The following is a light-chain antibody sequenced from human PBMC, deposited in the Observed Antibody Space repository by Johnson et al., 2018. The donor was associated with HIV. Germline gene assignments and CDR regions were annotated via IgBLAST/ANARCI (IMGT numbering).Light chain of an antibody. V-gene: IGLV1-51*01. CDR2: DNN. J-gene: IGLJ1*01. Sequence: QSVLTQPPSVSAAPGQKVSISCSGSSSNIGNNYVSWYQQLPGTAPKLVIYDNNKRPSGIPDQFSGSKSGTSATLGITGLQTGDEADYYCGTWDSNLSAYVFGPGTKVTVL. CDR3: GTWDSNLSAYV. CDR1: SSNIGNNY.